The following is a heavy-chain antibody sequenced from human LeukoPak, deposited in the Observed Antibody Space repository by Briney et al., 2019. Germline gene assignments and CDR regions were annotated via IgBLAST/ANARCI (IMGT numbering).Heavy chain of an antibody. CDR2: IYHSGST. CDR3: ARGPHYALGIYFDY. J-gene: IGHJ4*02. D-gene: IGHD7-27*01. V-gene: IGHV4-4*02. CDR1: GGSISSSNW. Sequence: SGTLSLTCAVSGGSISSSNWWSWVRQPPGKGLEWIGEIYHSGSTNYNPSLKSRVTMSVDTSKNQFSLKLSSVTAADTAVYYCARGPHYALGIYFDYWGQGTLVTVSS.